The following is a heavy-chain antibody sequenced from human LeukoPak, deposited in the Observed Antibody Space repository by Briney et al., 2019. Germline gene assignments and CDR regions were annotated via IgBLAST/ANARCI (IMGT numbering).Heavy chain of an antibody. CDR3: ARRVPSGRGGAFDI. CDR2: INHSGST. CDR1: GGSFSGYY. D-gene: IGHD2-15*01. J-gene: IGHJ3*02. Sequence: SETLSLTCAVYGGSFSGYYWSWIRQPPGKGLEWIGEINHSGSTNYNPSLKSLVTISVDTSKNQFSLKLSSVTAADTAVYYCARRVPSGRGGAFDIWGQGTMVTVSS. V-gene: IGHV4-34*01.